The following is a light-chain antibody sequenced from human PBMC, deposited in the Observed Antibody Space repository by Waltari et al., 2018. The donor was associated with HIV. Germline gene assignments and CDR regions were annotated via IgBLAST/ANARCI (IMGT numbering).Light chain of an antibody. CDR3: QQYGSSPLT. Sequence: EIVLTQSPGPLSLSPGERATLPCRASQSVSSNYLAWYQQKPGQAPRLLIYGASSRATGIPDRFSGSGSGTDFTLTISRLEPEDFVVYYCQQYGSSPLTFGGGTKVEIK. CDR1: QSVSSNY. J-gene: IGKJ4*01. CDR2: GAS. V-gene: IGKV3-20*01.